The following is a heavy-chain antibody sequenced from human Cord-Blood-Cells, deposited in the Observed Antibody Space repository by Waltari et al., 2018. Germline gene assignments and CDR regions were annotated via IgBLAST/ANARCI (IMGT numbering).Heavy chain of an antibody. CDR2: ISYDGSKK. V-gene: IGHV3-30-3*01. CDR1: GFTFSSYA. D-gene: IGHD7-27*01. Sequence: QVQLVESGGGVVQPGRSLRLSCAASGFTFSSYAMHWVRQAPGKGLEWVAVISYDGSKKYYADSWKGRFTISRDNSKNTLYLQMNSLRAEDTAVYYCARGNWDDAFDIWGQGTMVTVSS. J-gene: IGHJ3*02. CDR3: ARGNWDDAFDI.